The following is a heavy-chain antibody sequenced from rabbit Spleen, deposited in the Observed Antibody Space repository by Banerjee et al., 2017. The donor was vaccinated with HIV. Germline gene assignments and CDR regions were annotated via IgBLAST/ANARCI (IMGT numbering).Heavy chain of an antibody. CDR1: GFSFSDRDV. CDR3: ARDAGSSFSSYGMDL. J-gene: IGHJ6*01. Sequence: QEQLEESGGGLVKPEGSLTLTCKASGFSFSDRDVMCWVRQAPGKGLEWIACINTATGKAVYASWAKGRFTCSKTSSTTVTLQMTSLTAADTATYFCARDAGSSFSSYGMDLWGPGTLVTVS. CDR2: INTATGKA. D-gene: IGHD8-1*01. V-gene: IGHV1S45*01.